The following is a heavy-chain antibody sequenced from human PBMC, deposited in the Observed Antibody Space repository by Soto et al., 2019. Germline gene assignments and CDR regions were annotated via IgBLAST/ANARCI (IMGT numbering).Heavy chain of an antibody. V-gene: IGHV3-73*01. D-gene: IGHD4-17*01. Sequence: EVQLVESGGGLVQPGGSLKLSCAASGFTFSGSAMHWVRQASGKGLEWVGRIRSKANSYATAYAASVKGRFTISRDVSKNTAYLQMNSLKTEDTAVYYCTMTTVTTWGYWGQGTLVTVSS. CDR1: GFTFSGSA. CDR2: IRSKANSYAT. J-gene: IGHJ4*02. CDR3: TMTTVTTWGY.